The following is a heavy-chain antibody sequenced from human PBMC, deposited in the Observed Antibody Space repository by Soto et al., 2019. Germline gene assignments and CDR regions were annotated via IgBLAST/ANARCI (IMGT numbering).Heavy chain of an antibody. V-gene: IGHV1-69*13. J-gene: IGHJ3*02. D-gene: IGHD6-13*01. CDR1: GGTFSSYA. CDR2: IIPIFGTA. Sequence: GASVKVSCKASGGTFSSYAISWVRQAPGQGLEWMGGIIPIFGTANYAQKFQGRVTITADESTSTAYMELSSLRSEDTAVYYCARGRGIEQQLCAFDIWGQGTMVTVSS. CDR3: ARGRGIEQQLCAFDI.